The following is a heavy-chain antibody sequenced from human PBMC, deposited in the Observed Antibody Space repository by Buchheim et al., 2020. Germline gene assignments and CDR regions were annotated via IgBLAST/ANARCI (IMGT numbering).Heavy chain of an antibody. D-gene: IGHD2-2*01. CDR2: INPNSGGP. CDR3: ARARIVVVPAAIVY. Sequence: QVQLVQSGAEVKKPGASVKVSCKASGYTFTGYYMHWVRQAPGQGLEWMGWINPNSGGPNYAQKFQGRVTMTRGTSISTAYLELSRLRSDDTAVYYCARARIVVVPAAIVYWGQGTL. CDR1: GYTFTGYY. V-gene: IGHV1-2*02. J-gene: IGHJ4*02.